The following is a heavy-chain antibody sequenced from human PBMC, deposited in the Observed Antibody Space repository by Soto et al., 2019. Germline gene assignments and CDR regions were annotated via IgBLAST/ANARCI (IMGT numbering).Heavy chain of an antibody. D-gene: IGHD2-8*01. Sequence: EASVKVSCKASGYTFTSNGISWVRQAPGQGLEWMGWISGYNGDTNYAQKFQDRVSMTIDTSTGTAYMELRSLTSDDTAIYYCAKNGQPPYYYYGLDVWGQGTKVTVSS. V-gene: IGHV1-18*01. J-gene: IGHJ6*02. CDR3: AKNGQPPYYYYGLDV. CDR1: GYTFTSNG. CDR2: ISGYNGDT.